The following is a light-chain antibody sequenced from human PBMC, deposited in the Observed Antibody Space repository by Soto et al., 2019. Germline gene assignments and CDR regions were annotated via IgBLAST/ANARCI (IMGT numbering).Light chain of an antibody. Sequence: EIVLTQSPATLSLSPGERATLSCRASQSVSSYLAWYQQKPGQAPRLLIYDASNRATGIPARFSGSGSGTDFTLTISGLEPEDFAVYYCQPRSNWPPVTFGQGTRLEIK. CDR1: QSVSSY. V-gene: IGKV3-11*01. J-gene: IGKJ5*01. CDR2: DAS. CDR3: QPRSNWPPVT.